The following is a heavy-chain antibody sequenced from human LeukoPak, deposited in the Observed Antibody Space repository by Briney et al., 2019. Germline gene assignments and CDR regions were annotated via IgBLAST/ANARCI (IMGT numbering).Heavy chain of an antibody. CDR2: IYTSGST. CDR1: GGSISSYY. CDR3: ARVQHYCTNGICPFDY. V-gene: IGHV4-4*07. D-gene: IGHD2-8*01. J-gene: IGHJ4*02. Sequence: KPSETLSLTCTVSGGSISSYYWSWIRQPAGKGLEWIGRIYTSGSTNYNPSLKSRVTMSVDTSKNQFSLKLSSVTAADTAVYYCARVQHYCTNGICPFDYWGQGTLVTVSS.